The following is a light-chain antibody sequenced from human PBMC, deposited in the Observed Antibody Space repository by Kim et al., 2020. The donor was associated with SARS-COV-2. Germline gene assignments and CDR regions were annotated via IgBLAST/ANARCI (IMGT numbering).Light chain of an antibody. CDR1: HSVSCY. J-gene: IGKJ1*01. V-gene: IGKV3-11*01. CDR3: QQGSEWPKT. Sequence: SSPGDRPTRSCRARHSVSCYVACYQHPPGQAPPLLIYAASNTATGIPAMFSGSSSTTDFPLTSSSLEPEDSAVYYCQQGSEWPKTFGQGTKVEIK. CDR2: AAS.